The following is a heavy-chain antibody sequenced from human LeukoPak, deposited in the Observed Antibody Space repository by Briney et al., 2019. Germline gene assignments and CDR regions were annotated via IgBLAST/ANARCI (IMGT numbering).Heavy chain of an antibody. J-gene: IGHJ4*02. CDR2: IKSRTDGGTT. V-gene: IGHV3-15*07. CDR1: GFNSNNAW. Sequence: KSGGSLSLSCTTSGFNSNNAWMNWVRQAPGKGLEWVGRIKSRTDGGTTVYSAPVKGRFTISGDDSKSTLYLQMNSLRAEDAAVYYCAKGEQGVDYWGQGTLVTVSS. D-gene: IGHD1/OR15-1a*01. CDR3: AKGEQGVDY.